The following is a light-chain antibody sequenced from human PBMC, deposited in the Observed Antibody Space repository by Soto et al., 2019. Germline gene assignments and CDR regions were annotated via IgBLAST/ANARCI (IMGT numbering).Light chain of an antibody. Sequence: TLMIQSPDSLAVSLCDRATIDCKSSQGWIYSANNKNCLACYHHEPGQPPKLLVYWGSTRESGVPDRFSGSGSGTDFNLTISSLQAEDVAVYYCQHYGAIPRTFGQGTQVDIK. V-gene: IGKV4-1*01. J-gene: IGKJ1*01. CDR1: QGWIYSANNKNC. CDR2: WGS. CDR3: QHYGAIPRT.